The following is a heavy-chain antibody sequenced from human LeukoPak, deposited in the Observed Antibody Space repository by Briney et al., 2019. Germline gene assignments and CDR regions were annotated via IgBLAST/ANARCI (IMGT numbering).Heavy chain of an antibody. V-gene: IGHV3-23*01. CDR3: AKDINYGDDY. Sequence: GGSLRLSCAASGFTFSSYAMSWVRQAPGNGLEWVSAISGSGGSTYYADSVKGRFTISRDNSQNTLYLQMNSLRAEDTAVYYCAKDINYGDDYWGQGTLVTVSS. CDR1: GFTFSSYA. CDR2: ISGSGGST. J-gene: IGHJ4*02. D-gene: IGHD4-17*01.